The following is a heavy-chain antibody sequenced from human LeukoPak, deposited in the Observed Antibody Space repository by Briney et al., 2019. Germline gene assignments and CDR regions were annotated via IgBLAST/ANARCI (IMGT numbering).Heavy chain of an antibody. V-gene: IGHV4-59*01. CDR2: IYYSGST. CDR3: ARIQNGYFDY. Sequence: SETLSLTCTVSGGSISTYFWSWIRQPPGKGLEWIGYIYYSGSTNYSPSLESRVTISVDTSKKQFSLKLSSVTAADTAVYYCARIQNGYFDYWGQGTLVIVSS. CDR1: GGSISTYF. J-gene: IGHJ4*02. D-gene: IGHD1-1*01.